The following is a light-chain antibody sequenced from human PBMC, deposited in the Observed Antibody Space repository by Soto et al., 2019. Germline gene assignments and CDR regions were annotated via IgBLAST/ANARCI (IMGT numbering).Light chain of an antibody. Sequence: EIVLTQSPGTLSLSPGERATLSCRASQTVIRNYLAWHQQKPGQTPRLLVYGASSRATGIPDRCSGSGSGTDFTLTISRLETEAFAVYYCQQHGGSPITFGQGTRLEIK. CDR1: QTVIRNY. CDR2: GAS. CDR3: QQHGGSPIT. V-gene: IGKV3-20*01. J-gene: IGKJ5*01.